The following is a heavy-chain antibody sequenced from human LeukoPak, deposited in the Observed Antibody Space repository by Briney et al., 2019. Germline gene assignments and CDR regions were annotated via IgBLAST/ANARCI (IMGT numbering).Heavy chain of an antibody. V-gene: IGHV3-7*01. CDR3: ARDLAFYYYDSSGYFGAFDI. Sequence: GGSLRLSCAASGFTFSSYWMSWVRQAPGKGLEWVANIKQGGSEKYYVDSVKGRFTISRDNAKNSLYLQMNSLRAEDTAVYYCARDLAFYYYDSSGYFGAFDIWGQGTMVTVSS. D-gene: IGHD3-22*01. J-gene: IGHJ3*02. CDR1: GFTFSSYW. CDR2: IKQGGSEK.